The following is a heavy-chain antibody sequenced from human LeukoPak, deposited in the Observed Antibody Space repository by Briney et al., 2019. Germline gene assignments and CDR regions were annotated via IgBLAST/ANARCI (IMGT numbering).Heavy chain of an antibody. CDR2: IYYTGST. J-gene: IGHJ4*02. V-gene: IGHV4-28*03. D-gene: IGHD5-24*01. CDR1: GYSISSTHW. CDR3: ARGPLRYYFDY. Sequence: PSDTLSLTCGVSGYSISSTHWWGWIRQPPGKGLEWIGYIYYTGSTYYNPSLKSRVTMSVDTSKNQFSVKVGSVTAADTAVYYCARGPLRYYFDYWGQGTLVTVSS.